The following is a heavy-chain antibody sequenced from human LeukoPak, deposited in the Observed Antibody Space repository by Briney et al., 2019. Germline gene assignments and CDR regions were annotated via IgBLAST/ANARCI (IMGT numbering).Heavy chain of an antibody. CDR2: IYYSGST. CDR3: ARDYYDSSGYYYYYYGMDV. Sequence: SETLSLTCTVSGGSISSYHWSWIRQPPGKGLEWIGYIYYSGSTNYNPSLKSRVTISVDTSKNQFSLKLSSVTAADTAVYYCARDYYDSSGYYYYYYGMDVWGQGTTVTVSS. V-gene: IGHV4-59*12. CDR1: GGSISSYH. D-gene: IGHD3-22*01. J-gene: IGHJ6*02.